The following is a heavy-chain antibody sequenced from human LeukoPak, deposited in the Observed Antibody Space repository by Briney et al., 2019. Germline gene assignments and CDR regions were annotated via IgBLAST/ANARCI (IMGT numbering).Heavy chain of an antibody. CDR2: IKEGGNEE. CDR1: GFTFSSYW. CDR3: ARDQRNAFDY. Sequence: PGGSLRLSCAASGFTFSSYWMSWVRQAPGKGLEWVANIKEGGNEEYYVDSVKGRFTISRDNAKKSLYLRMNSLRAEDTAVYYCARDQRNAFDYWGQGTLVTVSS. J-gene: IGHJ4*02. V-gene: IGHV3-7*01.